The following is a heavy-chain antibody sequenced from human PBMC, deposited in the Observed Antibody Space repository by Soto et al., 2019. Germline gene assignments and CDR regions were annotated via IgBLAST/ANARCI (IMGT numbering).Heavy chain of an antibody. CDR2: IKSKTDGGTT. J-gene: IGHJ6*03. V-gene: IGHV3-15*01. CDR3: TTDLYSSGWYPLGYYYMDV. Sequence: GGSLRLSCAASGFTFSNAWMSWVRQAPGKGLEWVGRIKSKTDGGTTDYAAPVKGRFTISRDDSKNTLYLQMNSLKTEDTAVYYCTTDLYSSGWYPLGYYYMDVWGKGTTVTVSS. CDR1: GFTFSNAW. D-gene: IGHD6-19*01.